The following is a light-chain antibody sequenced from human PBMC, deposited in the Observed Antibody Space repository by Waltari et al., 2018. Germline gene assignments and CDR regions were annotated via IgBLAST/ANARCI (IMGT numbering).Light chain of an antibody. CDR1: QSIGGN. Sequence: DIEMTQSPSSLSASVGDRVTITCRASQSIGGNLNWYQQTPGRAPKVLIYAASSVQSGVPSRFSGRGSGIDFTLTISSLQPEDFATYYCQQSYSTPWTFGQGTKVEIK. J-gene: IGKJ1*01. V-gene: IGKV1-39*01. CDR2: AAS. CDR3: QQSYSTPWT.